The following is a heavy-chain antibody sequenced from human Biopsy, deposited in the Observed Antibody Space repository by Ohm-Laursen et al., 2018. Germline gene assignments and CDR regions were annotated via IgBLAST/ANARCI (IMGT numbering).Heavy chain of an antibody. J-gene: IGHJ5*02. V-gene: IGHV4-39*01. CDR1: GGSISSSSTYY. Sequence: TLSLTCTVSGGSISSSSTYYWAWLRQPPGKGLEWIGSIYNTETTFYNPSLKSQVTISIDTSTHQFSPKVSSVTAADTALYFCARHPTGFWFDPWGHGTLVTVSS. CDR2: IYNTETT. CDR3: ARHPTGFWFDP.